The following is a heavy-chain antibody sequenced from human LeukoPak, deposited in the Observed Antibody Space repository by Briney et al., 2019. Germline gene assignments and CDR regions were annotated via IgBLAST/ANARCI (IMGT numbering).Heavy chain of an antibody. J-gene: IGHJ4*02. CDR1: GYTLTELS. CDR3: ATERASSKFWSGYWPPGY. D-gene: IGHD3-3*01. V-gene: IGHV1-24*01. CDR2: FDPEDGET. Sequence: ASVKVSCKVSGYTLTELSMHWVRQAPGKGLEWMGGFDPEDGETIYAQKFQGRVTMTEDTSTDTAYMELSSLRSEDTAVHYCATERASSKFWSGYWPPGYWDQGTLVTVSS.